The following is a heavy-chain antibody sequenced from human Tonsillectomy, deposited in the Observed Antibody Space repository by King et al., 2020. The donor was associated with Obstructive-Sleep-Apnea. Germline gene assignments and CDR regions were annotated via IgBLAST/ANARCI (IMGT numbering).Heavy chain of an antibody. CDR3: AKGPAQQLVPNYVDS. Sequence: VQLVESGGGLVQPGGSLRLSCAASGFTFSNFAMSWVRQAPGKGLEWVSVISNSDYSTYYADSVKGRFSSTYYADSVKGRFTISRDNSKNTLYLQMNSLRAEDTAVDYWAKGPAQQLVPNYVDSWGQGTLVTVSS. CDR2: ISNSDYST. CDR1: GFTFSNFA. V-gene: IGHV3-23*04. D-gene: IGHD6-13*01. J-gene: IGHJ4*02.